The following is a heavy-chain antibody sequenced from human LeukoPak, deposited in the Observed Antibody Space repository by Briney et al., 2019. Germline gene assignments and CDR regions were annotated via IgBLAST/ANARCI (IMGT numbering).Heavy chain of an antibody. J-gene: IGHJ4*02. CDR2: ISSSSSTI. Sequence: GGSLRLSCAASGFTFSSYSMNWVRQAPGKGLEWVSYISSSSSTIYYAGSVKGRFTISRDNAKNSLYLQMNSLRAEDTAVYYCARDGATAAGDYWGQGTLVTVSS. D-gene: IGHD2-2*01. V-gene: IGHV3-48*01. CDR3: ARDGATAAGDY. CDR1: GFTFSSYS.